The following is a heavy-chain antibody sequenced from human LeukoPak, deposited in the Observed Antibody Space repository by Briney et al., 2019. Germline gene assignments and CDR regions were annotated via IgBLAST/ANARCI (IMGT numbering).Heavy chain of an antibody. V-gene: IGHV3-15*01. D-gene: IGHD2-15*01. Sequence: PGGSLRLSCAASGFTFSNAWISGVRQAPGKGLEWGGRIKSKTDGGTTDYAAPVKGRFTISRDDSKNTLYLQMNSLKTEYTAVYYCTTDAVVWGQGTLVTVSS. J-gene: IGHJ4*02. CDR2: IKSKTDGGTT. CDR3: TTDAVV. CDR1: GFTFSNAW.